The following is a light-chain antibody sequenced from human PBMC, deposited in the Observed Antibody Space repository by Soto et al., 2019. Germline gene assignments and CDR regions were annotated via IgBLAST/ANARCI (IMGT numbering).Light chain of an antibody. CDR3: SSYTVSSTFV. CDR2: DDN. Sequence: QSVLTQPASVSGSPGQSITISCTGTSSDVGGYDYVSWYQQLPGKAPKLLIYDDNNRPSGVSHRFSGSKSGNTASLTISGLQAEDEADYYCSSYTVSSTFVFGTGTKLTVL. CDR1: SSDVGGYDY. V-gene: IGLV2-14*01. J-gene: IGLJ1*01.